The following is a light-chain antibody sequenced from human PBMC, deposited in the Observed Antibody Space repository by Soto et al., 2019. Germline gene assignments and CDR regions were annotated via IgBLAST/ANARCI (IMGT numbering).Light chain of an antibody. CDR1: QNFGSTY. V-gene: IGKV3-20*01. J-gene: IGKJ1*01. Sequence: ETVLTHSPATLSLSPWERASLSCGASQNFGSTYLAWYQQKRGQAPRFLIYGASSRATGIPDRFSGSGSGTDFTLTISRLEPEDFAVYYCQQYGRSPTTFGQGTKVDIK. CDR3: QQYGRSPTT. CDR2: GAS.